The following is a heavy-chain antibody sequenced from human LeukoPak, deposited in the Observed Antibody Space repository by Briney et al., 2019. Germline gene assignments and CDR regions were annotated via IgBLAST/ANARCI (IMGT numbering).Heavy chain of an antibody. CDR3: AREYASSSGRAFDI. D-gene: IGHD6-6*01. Sequence: GGSLRLSYAATGFTFTTYSWNWVRQAPGKGLEWISYISSSSGTIYYADSVKGRFTISRDNAKNSLYLQMNSLRADDTAFYYCAREYASSSGRAFDIWGQGTLVTVSS. J-gene: IGHJ3*02. CDR2: ISSSSGTI. CDR1: GFTFTTYS. V-gene: IGHV3-48*04.